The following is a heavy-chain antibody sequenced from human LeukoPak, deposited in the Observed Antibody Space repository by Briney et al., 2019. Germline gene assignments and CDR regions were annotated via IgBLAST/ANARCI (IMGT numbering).Heavy chain of an antibody. D-gene: IGHD2-2*01. J-gene: IGHJ3*01. CDR2: IRYDGITK. CDR3: AKQLSPKYGFGAFDV. V-gene: IGHV3-30*02. Sequence: GGSLRLSCAASGFTLTIFGLNWVRQAPGKGPEWVSFIRYDGITKYYVDSVKGRFTLSRDNSKNTVYLQMNSLRDEDTAVYYCAKQLSPKYGFGAFDVWGQGTVVTVSS. CDR1: GFTLTIFG.